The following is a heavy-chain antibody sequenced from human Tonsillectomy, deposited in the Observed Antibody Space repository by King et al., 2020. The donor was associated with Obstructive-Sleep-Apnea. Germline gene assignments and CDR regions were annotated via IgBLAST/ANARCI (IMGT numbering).Heavy chain of an antibody. CDR2: IYYSGST. D-gene: IGHD5-18*01. V-gene: IGHV4-31*03. CDR3: ARGGYSYGLSTNFDY. J-gene: IGHJ4*02. CDR1: GGSISSGGYY. Sequence: QLQESGPGLVKPSQTLSLTCTVSGGSISSGGYYWSWIRQHPGKGLEWIGYIYYSGSTYYNPSLKSRVTISVDTSKNQFSLKLSSVTAADTAVYYCARGGYSYGLSTNFDYWGQGTLVTVSS.